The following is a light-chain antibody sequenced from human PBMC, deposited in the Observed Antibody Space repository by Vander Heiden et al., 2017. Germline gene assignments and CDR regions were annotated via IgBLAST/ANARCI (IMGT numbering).Light chain of an antibody. CDR3: EQTNSFPHN. Sequence: DIQMTQSPSSVFASVGDRVSITRRASQGINNWLVWYQQKPGKAPKLLIYAASNLYSGVPPRFSGSGSGTDFTLTISSLQPEDFATYYCEQTNSFPHNFGQGTKVEIK. CDR2: AAS. V-gene: IGKV1-12*01. J-gene: IGKJ2*01. CDR1: QGINNW.